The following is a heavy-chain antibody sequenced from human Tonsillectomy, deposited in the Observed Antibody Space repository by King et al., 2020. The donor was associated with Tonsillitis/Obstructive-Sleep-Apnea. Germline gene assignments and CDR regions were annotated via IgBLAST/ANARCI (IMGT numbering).Heavy chain of an antibody. D-gene: IGHD2-21*02. V-gene: IGHV1-18*04. Sequence: QLVQSGAEVKKPGASVKLSCEASGYSLSTYGLSWVRQAPGQGLEWMGWISGYNGNTNYVQKVQGRVTMTTDTSTNIAYMELRSLTSDDTAVYYCARDSPTQVTYYYDLDVWGTGTTVTVSS. CDR3: ARDSPTQVTYYYDLDV. J-gene: IGHJ6*03. CDR2: ISGYNGNT. CDR1: GYSLSTYG.